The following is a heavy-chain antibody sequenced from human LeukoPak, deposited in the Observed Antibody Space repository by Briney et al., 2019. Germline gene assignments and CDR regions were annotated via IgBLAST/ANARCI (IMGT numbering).Heavy chain of an antibody. Sequence: GGSLRLSCAASGFTVSNKYMSWVRQAPGKGPEWVSVIYSGGSTYYADSVKGRFTISRDNSKNTVHLQMNSLRAEDTAVYYCARLAGVHDYSNYGQFDYWGQGTLVTVSS. V-gene: IGHV3-53*01. CDR2: IYSGGST. CDR3: ARLAGVHDYSNYGQFDY. CDR1: GFTVSNKY. D-gene: IGHD4-11*01. J-gene: IGHJ4*02.